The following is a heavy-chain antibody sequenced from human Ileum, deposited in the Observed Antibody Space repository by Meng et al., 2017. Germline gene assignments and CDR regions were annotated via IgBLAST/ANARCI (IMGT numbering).Heavy chain of an antibody. CDR2: INPNTGNP. V-gene: IGHV7-4-1*01. CDR1: GSTFTSYA. CDR3: ARVLGDY. J-gene: IGHJ4*02. Sequence: QVQLVKSGCELKTFGASLKASCKAFGSTFTSYAMNGVRLAPRQGLEWMGWINPNTGNPTYAQRLRQRFVFSLDTSVSSGYRQIFILKAEDTAVYYCARVLGDYWGQGTLVTVSS.